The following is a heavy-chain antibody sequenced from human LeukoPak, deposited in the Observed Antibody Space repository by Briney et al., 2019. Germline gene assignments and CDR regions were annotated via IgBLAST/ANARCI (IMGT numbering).Heavy chain of an antibody. D-gene: IGHD3-22*01. CDR3: ARDVSVVVLSSTPTQIDY. V-gene: IGHV3-66*01. CDR2: IYSGGGT. Sequence: SGGSLRLSCAASGFTVSSNYMSWVRQAPGKGLEWVSVIYSGGGTYFADSVKGRFTISRDNSKNTLYLQMNSLRAEDTAVYYCARDVSVVVLSSTPTQIDYWGQGTLVTVSS. J-gene: IGHJ4*02. CDR1: GFTVSSNY.